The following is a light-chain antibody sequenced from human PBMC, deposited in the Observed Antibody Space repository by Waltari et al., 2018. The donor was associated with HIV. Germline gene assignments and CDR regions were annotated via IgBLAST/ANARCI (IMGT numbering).Light chain of an antibody. J-gene: IGLJ3*02. V-gene: IGLV1-47*01. CDR2: RNN. CDR1: SSNLASYY. CDR3: AAWDDSLSGPKV. Sequence: QPVLTHPPSSSGAPAQRSTLSCPGASSNLASYYVTPDQPPPRTAPKLLIYRNNQRPSGVPDRFSGSKSGTSASLAISGLRSEDEADYYCAAWDDSLSGPKVFGGGTKLTVL.